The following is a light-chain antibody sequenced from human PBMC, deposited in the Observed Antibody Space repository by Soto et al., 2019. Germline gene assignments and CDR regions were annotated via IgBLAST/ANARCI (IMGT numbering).Light chain of an antibody. CDR2: DAS. J-gene: IGKJ2*01. Sequence: EIGMTQSPATLSVSPGGRATLSCRASQSIGDTLAWYQQKPGQAPRLLIYDASNRATGIPARFSGSGSGTDFTLTITRLEPEDFAIYYCQQYGGVPYTFGQGTKVDIK. V-gene: IGKV3D-15*01. CDR1: QSIGDT. CDR3: QQYGGVPYT.